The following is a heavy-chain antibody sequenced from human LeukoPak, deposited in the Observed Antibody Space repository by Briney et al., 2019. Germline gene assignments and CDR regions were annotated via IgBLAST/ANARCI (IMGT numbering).Heavy chain of an antibody. J-gene: IGHJ6*03. D-gene: IGHD2/OR15-2a*01. CDR2: ISSTAISI. Sequence: QPGGSLRLSCAASGFTFSSYEMNWVRQAPGKGLEWVSYISSTAISIYYADSVKGRFTISRDNAKNFLYLQMNSLRAEDTAVYYCARAAYCSSTTTCPYYYYMEVWGKGTTVTVSS. CDR3: ARAAYCSSTTTCPYYYYMEV. V-gene: IGHV3-48*03. CDR1: GFTFSSYE.